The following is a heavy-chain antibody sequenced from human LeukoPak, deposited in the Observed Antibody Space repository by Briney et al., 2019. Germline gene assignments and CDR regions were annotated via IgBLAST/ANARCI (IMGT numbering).Heavy chain of an antibody. D-gene: IGHD3-16*02. CDR3: ARDYVWGSYR. CDR1: VFTYRDYY. CDR2: ISSSGSTI. V-gene: IGHV3-11*01. J-gene: IGHJ4*02. Sequence: GGSLRLSCAASVFTYRDYYMRWIRQAPAKGREWVSYISSSGSTIYYADSVKGRFTISRDNAKNSLYLQMDSLRAEDTAVYYCARDYVWGSYRWGQGTLVTVSS.